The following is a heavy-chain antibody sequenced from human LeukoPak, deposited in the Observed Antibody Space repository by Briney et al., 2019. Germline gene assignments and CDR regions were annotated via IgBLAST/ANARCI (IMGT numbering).Heavy chain of an antibody. D-gene: IGHD6-13*01. CDR1: GYTFSGYY. V-gene: IGHV1-2*02. CDR2: INPNSGGT. CDR3: ARGYPLSTTAAGTYFQH. Sequence: ASVNVSCKASGYTFSGYYMHWVRQAPGQGVEWMEWINPNSGGTNYAQKFQGRVTMNRDTSISTAYMELSRLRSDDTAVYYCARGYPLSTTAAGTYFQHWGQGTLVTVSS. J-gene: IGHJ1*01.